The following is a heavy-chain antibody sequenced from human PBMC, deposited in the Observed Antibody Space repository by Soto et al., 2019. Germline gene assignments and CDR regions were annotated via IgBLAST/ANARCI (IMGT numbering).Heavy chain of an antibody. CDR3: ARHPERIADIGWFDP. CDR1: GFTFSSYS. Sequence: EVQLVESGGGLVQPGGSLRLSCADSGFTFSSYSMNWVRQAPGKGLEWVSYISSSSSTIYYADSVKGRFTISRDNATNSLYLQMNGLRAEDTAVYYCARHPERIADIGWFDPWVQGTMVTVSS. CDR2: ISSSSSTI. D-gene: IGHD6-13*01. V-gene: IGHV3-48*01. J-gene: IGHJ5*02.